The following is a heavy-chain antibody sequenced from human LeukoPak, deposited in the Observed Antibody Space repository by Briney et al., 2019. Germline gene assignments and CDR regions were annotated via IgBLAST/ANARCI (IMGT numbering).Heavy chain of an antibody. CDR1: GYTFTSYA. Sequence: ASVKVSCKASGYTFTSYAMNWVRQAPGQGLEWMGWINTNTGNPTYAQGFTGRFVFSLDTSVSTAYLQISSLKAEDTAVYYCARVVGCGGDCYSGISDYWGQGALVTVSS. CDR2: INTNTGNP. V-gene: IGHV7-4-1*02. CDR3: ARVVGCGGDCYSGISDY. D-gene: IGHD2-21*02. J-gene: IGHJ4*02.